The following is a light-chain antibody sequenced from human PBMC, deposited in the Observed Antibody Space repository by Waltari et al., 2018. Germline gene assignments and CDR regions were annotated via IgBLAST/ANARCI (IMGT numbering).Light chain of an antibody. V-gene: IGKV3-20*01. CDR3: QKYARLPAT. CDR2: GAS. J-gene: IGKJ1*01. Sequence: LTQPPGTLSLTPGERPTLSYRASQTVRRSLCWYQQKRGQAPRLLIYGASTRATGVPDRFSGSGSGTDFSLTISRLEPEDFAVYYCQKYARLPATFGRGTKVEIK. CDR1: QTVRRS.